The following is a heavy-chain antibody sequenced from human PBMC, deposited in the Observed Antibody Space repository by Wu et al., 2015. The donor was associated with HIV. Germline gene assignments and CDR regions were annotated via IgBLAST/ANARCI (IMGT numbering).Heavy chain of an antibody. D-gene: IGHD3-16*01. CDR1: GVTLSSFA. CDR3: ARAFMIQTSRRGRYRGGFDF. V-gene: IGHV1-69*05. J-gene: IGHJ4*02. Sequence: QVQLVQSGAEVKKPGSSVKVSCKASGVTLSSFAFTWVRQAPGQGLEWMGGIIPLFETTHYAQKFRDRVTITTDESTSTAYMELRSLTSEDTATYYCARAFMIQTSRRGRYRGGFDFWGQGTPVTVSS. CDR2: IIPLFETT.